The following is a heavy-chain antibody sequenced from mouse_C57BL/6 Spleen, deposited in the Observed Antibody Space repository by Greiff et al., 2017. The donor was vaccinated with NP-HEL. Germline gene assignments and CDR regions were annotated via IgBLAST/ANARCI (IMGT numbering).Heavy chain of an antibody. CDR2: ISDGGSYT. CDR1: GFTFSSYA. V-gene: IGHV5-4*01. J-gene: IGHJ4*01. D-gene: IGHD2-12*01. CDR3: ARNYIGVDY. Sequence: EVQLVESGGGLVKPGGSLKLSCAASGFTFSSYAMSWVRQTPEKRLEWVATISDGGSYTYYPDNVKGRFTISRDNAKNNLYLQMSHLKSEDTAMYYCARNYIGVDYWGQGTSVTVSS.